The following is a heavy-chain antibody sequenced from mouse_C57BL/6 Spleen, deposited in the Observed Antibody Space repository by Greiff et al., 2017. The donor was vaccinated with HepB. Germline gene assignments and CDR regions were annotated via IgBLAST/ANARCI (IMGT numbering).Heavy chain of an antibody. CDR1: GYTFTDYY. J-gene: IGHJ3*01. CDR3: ARRGYYGSEAY. V-gene: IGHV1-26*01. D-gene: IGHD1-1*01. Sequence: EVKLQQSGPELVKPGASVKISCKASGYTFTDYYMNWVKQSHGKSLEWIGDINPNNGGTNYNQKFKGKATLTVDKSSSTAYMELRSLTSEDSAVYYCARRGYYGSEAYWGQGTLVTVSA. CDR2: INPNNGGT.